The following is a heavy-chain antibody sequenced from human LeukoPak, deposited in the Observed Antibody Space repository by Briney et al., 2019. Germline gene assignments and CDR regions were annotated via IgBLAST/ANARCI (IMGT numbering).Heavy chain of an antibody. J-gene: IGHJ6*02. Sequence: PGGSLRLSCAASGFTFSSYGMHWVRQAPGKGLEWVAVISYDGSNKYYADSVKGRFTISRDNSKNTLYLQMNSLRAEDTAVYYCARELLSRPYYYDSSGYSPGDGMDVWGQGTTVTVSS. V-gene: IGHV3-30*03. D-gene: IGHD3-22*01. CDR3: ARELLSRPYYYDSSGYSPGDGMDV. CDR2: ISYDGSNK. CDR1: GFTFSSYG.